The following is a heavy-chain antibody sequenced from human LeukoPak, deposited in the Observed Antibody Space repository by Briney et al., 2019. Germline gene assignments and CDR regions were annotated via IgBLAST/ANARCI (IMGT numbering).Heavy chain of an antibody. CDR2: IYTSGST. CDR3: ARDGGQWELEDI. V-gene: IGHV4-61*02. Sequence: PSETLSLTCTVSGGSISSGSYYWSWIRQPAGKGLEWIGRIYTSGSTNCNPSLKSRVTISVDTSKNQFSLKLSSVTAADTAVYYCARDGGQWELEDIWGQGTMVTVSS. CDR1: GGSISSGSYY. D-gene: IGHD1-26*01. J-gene: IGHJ3*02.